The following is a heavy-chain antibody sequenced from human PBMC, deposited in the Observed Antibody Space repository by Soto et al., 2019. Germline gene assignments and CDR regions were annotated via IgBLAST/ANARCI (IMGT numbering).Heavy chain of an antibody. V-gene: IGHV3-7*05. J-gene: IGHJ4*02. D-gene: IGHD4-17*01. Sequence: EVQLVESGGGLVQPGGSLRLSCAASGFTFSSYWMSWVRQAPGKGLEWVANIKQDGSEKYYVDSVKGRFTISRDNAKNSLYLQMNSLRAGDTAVYYCARDSGGDDYGDYGTNDYWGQGTLVTVSS. CDR3: ARDSGGDDYGDYGTNDY. CDR1: GFTFSSYW. CDR2: IKQDGSEK.